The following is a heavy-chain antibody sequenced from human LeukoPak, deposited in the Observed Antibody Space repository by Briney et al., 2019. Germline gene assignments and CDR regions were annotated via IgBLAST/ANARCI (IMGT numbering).Heavy chain of an antibody. V-gene: IGHV3-21*01. CDR1: GFTFSSYS. J-gene: IGHJ6*03. Sequence: PGGSLRLSCAASGFTFSSYSMNWVRQAPGKGLEWVSSISSSSSYIYYADSVKGRFTISRDNAENSLYLQMNSLRAEDTAVYYCARDGAWEVPAAMTYYYYYMDVWGKGTTVTVSS. CDR2: ISSSSSYI. CDR3: ARDGAWEVPAAMTYYYYYMDV. D-gene: IGHD2-2*01.